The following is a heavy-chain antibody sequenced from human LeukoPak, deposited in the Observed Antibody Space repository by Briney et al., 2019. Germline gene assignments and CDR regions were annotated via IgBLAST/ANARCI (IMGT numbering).Heavy chain of an antibody. CDR1: GFTFSSYA. J-gene: IGHJ6*02. CDR3: ARELYYYDSSGYYRYYYGMDV. D-gene: IGHD3-22*01. CDR2: ISYDGSNK. Sequence: PGGSLRLSCAASGFTFSSYAMHWVRQAPGKGLEWVAVISYDGSNKYYADSVKGRFTISRDNSKNTLYLQMNSLRAEDTAVYYCARELYYYDSSGYYRYYYGMDVWGQGTTVTVSS. V-gene: IGHV3-30*04.